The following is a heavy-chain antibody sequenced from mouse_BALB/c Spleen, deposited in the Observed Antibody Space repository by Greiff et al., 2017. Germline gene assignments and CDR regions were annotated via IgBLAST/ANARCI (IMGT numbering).Heavy chain of an antibody. CDR2: ISSGGSYT. J-gene: IGHJ2*01. V-gene: IGHV5-6*02. Sequence: EVMLVESGGDLVKPGGSLKLSCAASGFTFSSYGMSWVRQTPDKRLEWVATISSGGSYTYYPDSVKGRFTISRDNAKNTLYLQMSSLKSEDTAMYYCARHNVFDYWGQGTTLTVSS. CDR1: GFTFSSYG. CDR3: ARHNVFDY.